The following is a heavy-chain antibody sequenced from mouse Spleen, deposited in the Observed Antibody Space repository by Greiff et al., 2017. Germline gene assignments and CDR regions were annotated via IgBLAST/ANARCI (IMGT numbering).Heavy chain of an antibody. CDR1: GYTFTSYW. CDR3: TRTRYGNYLYYFDY. V-gene: IGHV1-5*01. CDR2: IYPGNSDT. Sequence: EVQLQQSGTVLARPGASVKMSCKTSGYTFTSYWMHWVKQRPGQGLEWIGAIYPGNSDTSYNQKFKGKAKLTAVTSASTAYMELSSLTNEDSAVYYCTRTRYGNYLYYFDYWGQGTTLTVSS. D-gene: IGHD2-10*02. J-gene: IGHJ2*01.